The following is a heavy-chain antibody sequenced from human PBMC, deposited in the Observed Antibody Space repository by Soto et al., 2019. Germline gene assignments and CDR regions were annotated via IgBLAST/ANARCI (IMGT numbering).Heavy chain of an antibody. CDR3: TTVSSWDPRSNYYCYYMDV. Sequence: EVQLVESGGGLVKPGGSLRLSCAASGFTFKNAWMSWVRQAPGKGLEWVGRLKSKTDGGTTDYAAPVKGRFTISRDESKITLDLQMNSLKTDDTAVYYCTTVSSWDPRSNYYCYYMDVWGKGTTVTVSS. V-gene: IGHV3-15*01. CDR1: GFTFKNAW. J-gene: IGHJ6*03. CDR2: LKSKTDGGTT. D-gene: IGHD6-13*01.